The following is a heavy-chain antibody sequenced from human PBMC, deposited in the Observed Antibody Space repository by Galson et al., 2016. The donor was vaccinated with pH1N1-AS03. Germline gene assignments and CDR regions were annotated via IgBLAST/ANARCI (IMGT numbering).Heavy chain of an antibody. Sequence: SLRLSCAASGFTFSKTGMNWVRQAPGKGPEWVPSIDEGGSHPYSADSLQGRFTISRDNAKNSPFLHMNSLRAEDTAVYYCVTDGTFGSTIEHWGQGTLVTVSS. D-gene: IGHD2-15*01. CDR3: VTDGTFGSTIEH. V-gene: IGHV3-21*01. CDR1: GFTFSKTG. CDR2: IDEGGSHP. J-gene: IGHJ4*02.